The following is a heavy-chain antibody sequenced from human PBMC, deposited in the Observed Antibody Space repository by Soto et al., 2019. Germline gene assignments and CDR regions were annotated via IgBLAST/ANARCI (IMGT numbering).Heavy chain of an antibody. CDR2: MNPNSGNT. D-gene: IGHD2-15*01. CDR1: GYTFTSYD. CDR3: AIMVVAATHXAFDI. V-gene: IGHV1-8*01. J-gene: IGHJ3*02. Sequence: ASVKVSCKASGYTFTSYDINWVRQATGQGLEWMGWMNPNSGNTGYAQKFQGRVTMTRNTSISTAYMELSSLRSEDTAVYYCAIMVVAATHXAFDIWGQGTMVTVSS.